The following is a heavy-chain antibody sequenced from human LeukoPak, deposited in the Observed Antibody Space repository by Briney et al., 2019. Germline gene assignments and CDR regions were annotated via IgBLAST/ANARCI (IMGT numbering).Heavy chain of an antibody. CDR1: GGSFSGYY. CDR2: INHSGST. Sequence: PSETLSLTCAVYGGSFSGYYWSWIRQPPGKGLEWIGEINHSGSTHYNPSLKSRVTISVDTSKNQFSLKLSSVTAADTAVYYCARQRGYNPYYYGSGSYGGNPFDYWGQGTLVTVSS. J-gene: IGHJ4*02. V-gene: IGHV4-34*01. D-gene: IGHD3-10*01. CDR3: ARQRGYNPYYYGSGSYGGNPFDY.